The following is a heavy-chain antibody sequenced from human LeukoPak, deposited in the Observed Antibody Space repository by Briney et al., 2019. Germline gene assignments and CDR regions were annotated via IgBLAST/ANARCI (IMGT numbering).Heavy chain of an antibody. V-gene: IGHV3-43D*03. D-gene: IGHD3-22*01. CDR2: ISWDGGST. CDR1: GFTFDDYA. J-gene: IGHJ4*02. CDR3: ARDDYDSSTPYYFDY. Sequence: GGSLRLSCAASGFTFDDYAMHWVRQAPGKGLEWVSLISWDGGSTYYADSVKGRFTISRDNVKNSLYLQMNSLRAEDTAVYYCARDDYDSSTPYYFDYWGQGILVTVSS.